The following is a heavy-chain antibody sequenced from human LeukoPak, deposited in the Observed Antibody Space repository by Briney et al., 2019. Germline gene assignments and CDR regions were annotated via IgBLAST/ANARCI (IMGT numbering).Heavy chain of an antibody. CDR2: IRSSSSTI. CDR3: ARGLSHDSSGYRCFDY. J-gene: IGHJ4*02. Sequence: GGSLRLSCAASGFTFSSYSMNWVRQAPGKGLEWVSYIRSSSSTIYYADSVKGRFTISRDNAKNSLYLQMNSLRAEDTAVYYCARGLSHDSSGYRCFDYWGQGTLVTVSS. D-gene: IGHD3-22*01. CDR1: GFTFSSYS. V-gene: IGHV3-48*01.